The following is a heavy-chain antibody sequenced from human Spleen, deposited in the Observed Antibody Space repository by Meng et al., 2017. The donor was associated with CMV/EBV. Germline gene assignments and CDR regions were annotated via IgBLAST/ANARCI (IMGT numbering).Heavy chain of an antibody. CDR1: GFTFSTYW. CDR3: ARARSPTHFDY. Sequence: GGSLRLSCAASGFTFSTYWMHWVRQAPGKGLVWVSRINSDGSNTNYADSVKGRFTISRDNAKKSMYLEMNGLRDGDTGLYYCARARSPTHFDYWGQGALVTVSS. V-gene: IGHV3-74*01. J-gene: IGHJ4*02. CDR2: INSDGSNT.